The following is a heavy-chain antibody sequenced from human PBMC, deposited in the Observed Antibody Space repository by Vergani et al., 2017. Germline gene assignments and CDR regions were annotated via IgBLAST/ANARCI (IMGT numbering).Heavy chain of an antibody. D-gene: IGHD6-13*01. J-gene: IGHJ6*03. CDR3: AKIAAAAFTGYYYYMDV. Sequence: EVQLVESGGGLVQPGRSLRLSCAASGFTFDDYAMHWVRQAPGKGLEWVSGISWNSGSIGYADSVKGRFTISRDNAQNSLYLQMNSLRAEDTALYYCAKIAAAAFTGYYYYMDVWGKGTTVTVSS. CDR1: GFTFDDYA. CDR2: ISWNSGSI. V-gene: IGHV3-9*01.